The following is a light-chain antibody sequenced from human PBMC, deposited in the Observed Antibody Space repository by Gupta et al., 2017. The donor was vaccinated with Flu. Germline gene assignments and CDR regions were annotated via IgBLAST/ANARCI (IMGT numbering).Light chain of an antibody. Sequence: LTQPPSVSGAPVQRVTISCTGSSSNIGAGYDVHWYQQLPGTAPKLLIYGNSNRPSGVPDRFSGSKSGTSASLAITGLQAEDEADYYCQSYDSSLSGSVFGGGTKLTVL. CDR3: QSYDSSLSGSV. J-gene: IGLJ2*01. CDR2: GNS. V-gene: IGLV1-40*02. CDR1: SSNIGAGYD.